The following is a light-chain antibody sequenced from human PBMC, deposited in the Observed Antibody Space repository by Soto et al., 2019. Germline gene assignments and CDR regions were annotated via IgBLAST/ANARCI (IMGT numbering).Light chain of an antibody. CDR2: AAS. J-gene: IGKJ5*01. CDR3: QQLHDYPIT. CDR1: QGIDSS. V-gene: IGKV1-9*01. Sequence: ILLTQSPSSLSASVGDRVTITCRASQGIDSSFAWYQQKPGKAPKLLIYAASSLQSGVPSRFSGSGSGTDFTLTISSLQPEDFETYYCQQLHDYPITFGQGTRLEIK.